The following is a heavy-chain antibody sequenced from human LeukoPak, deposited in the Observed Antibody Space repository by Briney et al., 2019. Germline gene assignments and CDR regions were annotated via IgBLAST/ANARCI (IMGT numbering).Heavy chain of an antibody. V-gene: IGHV4-38-2*02. Sequence: SETLSLTCTVSGDSISSGNYWGWIRQPPGKGLEWIGSIFHTGSTYFNLSLKSRVTISVDTSKNQFSLRLSSVTAADTAVYYCARLVPPGGGDCTGSNCHTVYYFDYWGQGTLVTVSS. CDR2: IFHTGST. J-gene: IGHJ4*02. CDR1: GDSISSGNY. CDR3: ARLVPPGGGDCTGSNCHTVYYFDY. D-gene: IGHD2-15*01.